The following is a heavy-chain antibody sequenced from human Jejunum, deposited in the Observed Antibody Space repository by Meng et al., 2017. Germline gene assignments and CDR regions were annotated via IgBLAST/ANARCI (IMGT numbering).Heavy chain of an antibody. CDR3: VRETLSVTMGRGVVTTYYYSGMDV. J-gene: IGHJ6*02. Sequence: GESLKISCEAFGFAFRDYEMHWVRQAPGKGLEWVSYIGSSVSTIYYADSVKGRFTISRDNAKNSLYLQMNSLRVEDTAVYYCVRETLSVTMGRGVVTTYYYSGMDVGGQGTTVTVSS. D-gene: IGHD3-10*01. V-gene: IGHV3-48*03. CDR1: GFAFRDYE. CDR2: IGSSVSTI.